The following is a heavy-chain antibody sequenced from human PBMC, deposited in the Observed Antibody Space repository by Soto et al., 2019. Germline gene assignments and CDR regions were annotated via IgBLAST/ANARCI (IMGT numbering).Heavy chain of an antibody. CDR3: ARDSCSGGSCYLAHGMDV. V-gene: IGHV1-18*04. D-gene: IGHD2-15*01. Sequence: ASVKVSCKASGYTFTSYGISWVRQAPGHGLEWMGWISAYNGNTNYAQKLPGRVTMTTDTSTSTAYMELRSLRSDDTAVYYCARDSCSGGSCYLAHGMDVWGQGTTVTVSS. CDR2: ISAYNGNT. CDR1: GYTFTSYG. J-gene: IGHJ6*02.